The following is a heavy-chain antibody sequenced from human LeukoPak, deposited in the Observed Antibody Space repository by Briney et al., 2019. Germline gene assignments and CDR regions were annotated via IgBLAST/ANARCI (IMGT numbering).Heavy chain of an antibody. J-gene: IGHJ4*02. D-gene: IGHD6-19*01. V-gene: IGHV4-39*07. CDR3: AREAVAGTRILDY. Sequence: PSETLSLTCTVSGGSISSSSYYWGWIRQPPGKGLEWIGSIYYSGSTYYNPSLKSRVTISVDTSKNQFSLKLSSVTAAGTAVYYCAREAVAGTRILDYWGQGTLVTVSS. CDR1: GGSISSSSYY. CDR2: IYYSGST.